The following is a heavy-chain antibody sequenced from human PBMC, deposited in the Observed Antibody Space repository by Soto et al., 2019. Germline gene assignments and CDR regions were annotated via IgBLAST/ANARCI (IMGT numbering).Heavy chain of an antibody. CDR1: GFSLTTPGAG. J-gene: IGHJ5*02. CDR3: AHRGYGDYPRDNWFDP. D-gene: IGHD4-17*01. Sequence: QITLKESGPTLVKPTQTLTLTCTFSGFSLTTPGAGVGWIRQPPGKALEWLALIYWNDDKRYSPSLKNRLTITKDTSKNQVVLIMTNMDPVDTATYYCAHRGYGDYPRDNWFDPWGQGVSVIVSS. CDR2: IYWNDDK. V-gene: IGHV2-5*01.